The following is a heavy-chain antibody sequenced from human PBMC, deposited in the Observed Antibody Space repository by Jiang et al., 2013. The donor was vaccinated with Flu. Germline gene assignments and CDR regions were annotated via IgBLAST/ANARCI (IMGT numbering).Heavy chain of an antibody. J-gene: IGHJ4*02. CDR1: GFSFSRNS. V-gene: IGHV3-21*04. CDR2: IGSGSNWI. D-gene: IGHD2-2*01. Sequence: VQLLESGGGLVKPGGSLRLSCAASGFSFSRNSLNWVRQAPGKGLEWVSSIGSGSNWIYYDDLVRGRFTISRDDAKNSLFLEMNNLRDEDTAIYYCATCTSANCHHHSPFDFWGQGTLVTVSS. CDR3: ATCTSANCHHHSPFDF.